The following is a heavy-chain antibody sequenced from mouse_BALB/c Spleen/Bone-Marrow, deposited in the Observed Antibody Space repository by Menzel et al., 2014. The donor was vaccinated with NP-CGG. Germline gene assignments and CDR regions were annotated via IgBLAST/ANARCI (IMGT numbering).Heavy chain of an antibody. Sequence: VHLQQSGAELVKPGASVKLSCTASGFNIKDTYMHWVKQRPEQGLEWIGRIGPANGNTKYDPKFQGKATITADTSSNTAYLQLSSLTSEDTAVYYCASYYYGSSLFAYWGQGTLVTVSA. CDR1: GFNIKDTY. D-gene: IGHD1-1*01. V-gene: IGHV14-3*02. CDR2: IGPANGNT. J-gene: IGHJ3*01. CDR3: ASYYYGSSLFAY.